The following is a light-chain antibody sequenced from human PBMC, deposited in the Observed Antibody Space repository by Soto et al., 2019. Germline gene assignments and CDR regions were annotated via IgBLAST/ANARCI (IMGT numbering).Light chain of an antibody. CDR3: AVWDASLNGCG. CDR1: SSNIGSNT. CDR2: SNT. J-gene: IGLJ1*01. Sequence: QSVLTQPPSVSETPGQRVTISCSGSSSNIGSNTVNWYRQLPETAPKLLSYSNTQRPSGVPDRFSGSKSGTSASLAISGLQSEDEADYYCAVWDASLNGCGFGTGTKVTVL. V-gene: IGLV1-44*01.